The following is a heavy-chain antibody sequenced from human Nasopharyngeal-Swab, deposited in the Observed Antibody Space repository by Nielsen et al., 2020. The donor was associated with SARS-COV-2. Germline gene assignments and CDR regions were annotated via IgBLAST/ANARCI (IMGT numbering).Heavy chain of an antibody. V-gene: IGHV1-24*01. CDR3: ATDRHGFIRGGFDY. D-gene: IGHD3-10*01. CDR2: FDPEDGET. CDR1: GYTLTELS. J-gene: IGHJ4*02. Sequence: ASVKVSCKVSGYTLTELSIHWVRQAPGKGLEWMGGFDPEDGETIYAQKFQGRVTMTEDTSTDTAYMELSSLRSEDTAVYDCATDRHGFIRGGFDYWGQGTLVTVSS.